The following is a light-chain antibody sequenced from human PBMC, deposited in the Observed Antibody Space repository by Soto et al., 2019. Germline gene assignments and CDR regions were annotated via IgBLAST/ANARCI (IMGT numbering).Light chain of an antibody. CDR1: SSDVGTSNL. CDR3: CSYAGSTPHVI. Sequence: QSALTQPASVSGSPGQSITISCTGTSSDVGTSNLVSWYQQCPGKTPKLMIYEGTKRPSGVSNRFSGSKSGNTASLTISGLQADDEADYYYCSYAGSTPHVIFGGGTTLTVL. V-gene: IGLV2-23*01. J-gene: IGLJ2*01. CDR2: EGT.